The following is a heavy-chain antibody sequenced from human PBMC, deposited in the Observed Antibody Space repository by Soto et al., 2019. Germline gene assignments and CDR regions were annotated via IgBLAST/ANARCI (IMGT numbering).Heavy chain of an antibody. CDR3: ARETAAFDC. V-gene: IGHV3-66*01. Sequence: EVQLVESGGGLVQPGGSLRLSCAASGLTVSNNYMSWVRQAPGKGLEWVSIIYRGGSTYYADTVKGRFTISRDNSKNTLYLQMNSLRAEDTAVYHCARETAAFDCWGQGTLVTVSS. J-gene: IGHJ4*02. CDR2: IYRGGST. CDR1: GLTVSNNY. D-gene: IGHD6-25*01.